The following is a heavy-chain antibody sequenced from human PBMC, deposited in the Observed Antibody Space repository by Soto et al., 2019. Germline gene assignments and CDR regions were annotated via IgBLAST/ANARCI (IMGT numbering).Heavy chain of an antibody. J-gene: IGHJ4*02. D-gene: IGHD3-10*01. Sequence: EVQLVESGGGLVQPGGSLRLSCAASGFTFSDHYMDWVRQAPGKGLEWVGRTRNKANSYSTEYAASVKGRFTISRDDSKSSLYLQMNSLKTEDTAVYYCAGSGGDYRGFDYWGQGTLVTVSS. CDR3: AGSGGDYRGFDY. CDR1: GFTFSDHY. CDR2: TRNKANSYST. V-gene: IGHV3-72*01.